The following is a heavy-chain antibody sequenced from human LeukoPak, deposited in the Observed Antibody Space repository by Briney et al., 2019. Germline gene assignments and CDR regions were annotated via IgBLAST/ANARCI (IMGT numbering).Heavy chain of an antibody. Sequence: GGSLRLSCTASGFIFSNYGMNWVRQAPGKGLEWVAYIGSNRKSIDYVDSVKGRFTISRDNAQNSLFLQMNSLRAEDTAVYYCARGGAARPDYWGQGTMVTVFS. CDR1: GFIFSNYG. CDR3: ARGGAARPDY. D-gene: IGHD6-6*01. V-gene: IGHV3-48*01. CDR2: IGSNRKSI. J-gene: IGHJ4*02.